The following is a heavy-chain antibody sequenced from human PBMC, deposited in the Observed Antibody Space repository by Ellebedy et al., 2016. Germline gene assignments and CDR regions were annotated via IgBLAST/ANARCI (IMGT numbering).Heavy chain of an antibody. J-gene: IGHJ4*02. V-gene: IGHV3-7*03. Sequence: GGSLRLSCAASGFTFSAYWMAWFRQAPGKGLEWVANIKTDGIEKFYVESVKGRFTISRDYAKNSLYLQMNSLRADDTGVYYCARGPGFLTDYWGQGILVTVSS. CDR3: ARGPGFLTDY. CDR1: GFTFSAYW. CDR2: IKTDGIEK. D-gene: IGHD1-1*01.